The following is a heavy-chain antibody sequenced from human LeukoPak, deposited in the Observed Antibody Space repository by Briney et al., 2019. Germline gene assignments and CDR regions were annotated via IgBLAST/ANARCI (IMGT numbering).Heavy chain of an antibody. CDR1: GGSLSGYY. Sequence: SETLSLACAVYGGSLSGYYWGWIRQPPGKGLEWIGSIYYSGSTYYNPSLRSRVTISVDTSKNQFSLKLSSVTAADTAVYYCARGAWGELSPEVGIWGQGTMVTVSS. V-gene: IGHV4-34*01. D-gene: IGHD3-16*02. CDR3: ARGAWGELSPEVGI. CDR2: IYYSGST. J-gene: IGHJ3*02.